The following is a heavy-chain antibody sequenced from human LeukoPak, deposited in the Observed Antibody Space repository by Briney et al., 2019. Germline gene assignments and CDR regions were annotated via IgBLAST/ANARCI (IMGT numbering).Heavy chain of an antibody. CDR2: IRYDGSTK. CDR1: GFTFSSYS. V-gene: IGHV3-30*02. CDR3: ARDIPSAKAFDY. J-gene: IGHJ4*02. Sequence: GGSLRLSCAASGFTFSSYSMNWVRQAPGKGPEWVSFIRYDGSTKSYADSVEGRFTISRDNSKNTMYLEMISLRTEDTAVYYCARDIPSAKAFDYWGQGTLVTVSS.